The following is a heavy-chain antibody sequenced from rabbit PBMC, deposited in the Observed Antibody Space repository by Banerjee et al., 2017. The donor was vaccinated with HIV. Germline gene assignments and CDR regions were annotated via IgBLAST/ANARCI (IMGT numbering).Heavy chain of an antibody. D-gene: IGHD2-1*01. CDR1: GFSFSNKYV. Sequence: QEQLEESGGDLVKPEGSLTLTCTASGFSFSNKYVMCWVRQAPGKGLEWIACINTSTGNAVSASWAKGRFTLSKTSSTTVTLQMTSLTAADTATYFCARGGDDEWWYAFDLWGPGTLVTVS. J-gene: IGHJ4*01. CDR3: ARGGDDEWWYAFDL. V-gene: IGHV1S45*01. CDR2: INTSTGNA.